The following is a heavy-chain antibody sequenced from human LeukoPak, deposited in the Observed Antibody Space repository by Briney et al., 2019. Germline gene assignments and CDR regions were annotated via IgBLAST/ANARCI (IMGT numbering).Heavy chain of an antibody. V-gene: IGHV3-7*01. CDR1: GFTFSSYW. D-gene: IGHD1-26*01. Sequence: PGGSLRLSCAASGFTFSSYWMSWVRQAPGKGLEWVANIKQDGSEKYYVDSVKGRFTISRDNAKNTLYLQMNSLRAEDTAVYYCARGATYAYYQDYWGQGTLVTVPS. CDR2: IKQDGSEK. CDR3: ARGATYAYYQDY. J-gene: IGHJ4*02.